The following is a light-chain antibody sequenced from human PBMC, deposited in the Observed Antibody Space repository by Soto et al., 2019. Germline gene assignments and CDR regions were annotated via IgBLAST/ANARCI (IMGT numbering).Light chain of an antibody. V-gene: IGKV3-15*01. CDR3: QKYNNWPLIT. Sequence: ELLMTQSPATLSVSPGARATLSCRSSQSVSRNLAWYQQKPGQAPRLLIYAASTRATGIPARFSGSGSGTEFTLTIRSLQSEDLAVYYCQKYNNWPLITVGNGKRLEIK. J-gene: IGKJ5*01. CDR2: AAS. CDR1: QSVSRN.